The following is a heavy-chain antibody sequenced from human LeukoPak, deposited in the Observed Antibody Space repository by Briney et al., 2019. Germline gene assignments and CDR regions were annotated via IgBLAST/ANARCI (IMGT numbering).Heavy chain of an antibody. D-gene: IGHD3-10*01. J-gene: IGHJ6*02. CDR3: ARKVVREINYYYYGMDV. Sequence: ASVKVSCKVSGYTFTNYGMNWVRQAPGQGLEWMGWINTNTGDPTYAQGFTGRFVFSLDASVSTAYLQISSLEPEDTAVYYCARKVVREINYYYYGMDVWGRGTTVTVS. CDR2: INTNTGDP. V-gene: IGHV7-4-1*02. CDR1: GYTFTNYG.